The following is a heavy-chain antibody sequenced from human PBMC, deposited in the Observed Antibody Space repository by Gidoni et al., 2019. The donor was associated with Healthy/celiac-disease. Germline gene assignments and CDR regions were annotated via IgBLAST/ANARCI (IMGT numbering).Heavy chain of an antibody. CDR1: GFTFSSYA. J-gene: IGHJ4*02. Sequence: EVQLLESGGGLVQPGGSLRLSCAASGFTFSSYAMSWVRQAPGKGLEWVSAISGSGGSTYYADSVKGRFTISRDNSKNTLYLQMNSLRAEDTAVYYCANPNRIAARPCCYFDYWGQGTLVTVSS. CDR2: ISGSGGST. V-gene: IGHV3-23*01. CDR3: ANPNRIAARPCCYFDY. D-gene: IGHD6-6*01.